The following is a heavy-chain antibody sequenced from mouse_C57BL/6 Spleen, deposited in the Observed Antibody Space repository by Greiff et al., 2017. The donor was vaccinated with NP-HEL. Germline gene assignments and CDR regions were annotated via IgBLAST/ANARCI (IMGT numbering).Heavy chain of an antibody. CDR2: IRSKSNNYAT. D-gene: IGHD2-12*01. CDR3: VRQGYSPYAMDY. V-gene: IGHV10-1*01. Sequence: EAGGGLVQPKGSLKLSCAASGFSFNTYAMNWVRQAPGKGLEWVARIRSKSNNYATYYADSVKDRFTISRDDSESMLYLQMNNLKTEDTAMYYCVRQGYSPYAMDYWGQGTSVTVSS. CDR1: GFSFNTYA. J-gene: IGHJ4*01.